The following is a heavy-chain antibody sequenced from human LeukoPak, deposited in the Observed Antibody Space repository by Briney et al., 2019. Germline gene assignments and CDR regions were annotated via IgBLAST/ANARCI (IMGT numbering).Heavy chain of an antibody. V-gene: IGHV4-34*01. D-gene: IGHD3-10*01. Sequence: SETLSLTCAVYGGSFSGYYWSWIRQPPGKGLEWIGEINHSGSTNYNPSLKSRVTISVDTSKNQFSLKLSSVTAADTAVYYCARRSLQWFGGGNWFDPWGQGTLVTVSS. CDR2: INHSGST. CDR1: GGSFSGYY. J-gene: IGHJ5*02. CDR3: ARRSLQWFGGGNWFDP.